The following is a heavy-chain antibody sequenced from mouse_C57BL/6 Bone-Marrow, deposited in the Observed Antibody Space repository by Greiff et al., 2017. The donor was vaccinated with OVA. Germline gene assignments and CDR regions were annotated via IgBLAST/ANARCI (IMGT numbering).Heavy chain of an antibody. J-gene: IGHJ1*03. CDR3: TREGTTVVDWYFYV. D-gene: IGHD1-1*01. Sequence: QVHVKQSGPELVKPGASVKISCKASGYAFSSSWMNWVKQRPGKGLEWIGRIYPGDGDTNYNGKFKGKATLTADKSSSTAYMQLSSLTSEDSAVYFCTREGTTVVDWYFYVWGTRTTVTVSS. CDR2: IYPGDGDT. V-gene: IGHV1-82*01. CDR1: GYAFSSSW.